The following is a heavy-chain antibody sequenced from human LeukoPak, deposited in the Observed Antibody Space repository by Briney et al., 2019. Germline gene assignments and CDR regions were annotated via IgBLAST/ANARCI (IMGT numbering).Heavy chain of an antibody. J-gene: IGHJ4*02. CDR3: ARERSAYCGGDCFLDFDY. V-gene: IGHV1-2*06. Sequence: ASVKVSCKASGYAFTGYYMHWVRQAPGQGLEWMGRINPNSGGTNYAQKFQGRVTMTRDTSISTAYMELSRLRSDDTAVYYCARERSAYCGGDCFLDFDYWGQGTLVTVSS. D-gene: IGHD2-21*02. CDR1: GYAFTGYY. CDR2: INPNSGGT.